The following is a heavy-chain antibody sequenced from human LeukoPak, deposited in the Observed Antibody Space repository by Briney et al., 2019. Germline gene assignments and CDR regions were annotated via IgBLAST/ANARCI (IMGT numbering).Heavy chain of an antibody. J-gene: IGHJ4*02. V-gene: IGHV3-30*18. CDR3: AKESRDYGMEYYFDY. D-gene: IGHD4-17*01. CDR1: GLTFSSYG. Sequence: PGGSLRLSCAASGLTFSSYGMHWVRQAPGKGLEWVAVISYDGSNKYYADSVKGRFTISRDDSKNTLYLQMNSLRAEDTAVYYCAKESRDYGMEYYFDYWGQGTLVTVSS. CDR2: ISYDGSNK.